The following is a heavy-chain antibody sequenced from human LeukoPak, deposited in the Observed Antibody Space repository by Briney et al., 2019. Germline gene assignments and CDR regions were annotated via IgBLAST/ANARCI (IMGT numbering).Heavy chain of an antibody. CDR1: GGSISSSSYY. CDR3: ARIRAMIVTVGGSHPDY. J-gene: IGHJ4*02. Sequence: SETLSLTCTVSGGSISSSSYYWGWIRQPPGKGLEWIGSIYYSGSTYYNPSLKSRVTISVDTSKNQFSLKLSSVTAADTAVYYCARIRAMIVTVGGSHPDYWGQGTLVTVSS. V-gene: IGHV4-39*07. CDR2: IYYSGST. D-gene: IGHD3-22*01.